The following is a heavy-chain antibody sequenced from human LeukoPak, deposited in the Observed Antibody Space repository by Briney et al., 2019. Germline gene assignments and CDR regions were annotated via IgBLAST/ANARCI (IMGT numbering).Heavy chain of an antibody. J-gene: IGHJ6*03. V-gene: IGHV3-21*01. Sequence: GGSLRLSCAASGFTFSSYSMNWVRQAPGKGLEWVSSISSSSSYIYYADSVKGRFTISRDNAKNSLYLQMNSLRAEDTAVYYCARDGDILTGYYPHYYMDVWGKGTTVTVSS. D-gene: IGHD3-9*01. CDR1: GFTFSSYS. CDR3: ARDGDILTGYYPHYYMDV. CDR2: ISSSSSYI.